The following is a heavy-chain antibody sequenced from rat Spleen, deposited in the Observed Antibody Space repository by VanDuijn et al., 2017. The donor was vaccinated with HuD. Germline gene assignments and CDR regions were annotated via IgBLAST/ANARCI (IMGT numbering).Heavy chain of an antibody. CDR2: ISNGGGNT. J-gene: IGHJ2*01. CDR3: ARPDYSRFDY. V-gene: IGHV5-25*01. CDR1: GFTFNNSY. Sequence: EVQLVESGGGLVQPGRSMKLSCAASGFTFNNSYMAWVRQAPTKGLEWVASISNGGGNTYYRDSVKGRFTISRDNAKSTLYLQMDSLRSEDTATYYCARPDYSRFDYWGQGVMVTVSS. D-gene: IGHD1-2*01.